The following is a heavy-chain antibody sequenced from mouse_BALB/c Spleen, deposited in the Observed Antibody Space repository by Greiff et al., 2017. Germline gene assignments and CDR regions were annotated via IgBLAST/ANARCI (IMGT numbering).Heavy chain of an antibody. CDR2: IDPETGGT. CDR3: ARSRPYFDY. Sequence: QVQLQQSGAELVRPGASVTLSCKASGYTFTDYEMHWVKQTPVHGLEWIGAIDPETGGTAYNQKFKGKATLTADKSSSTAYMELRSLTSEDSAVYYCARSRPYFDYWGQGTTLTVSS. J-gene: IGHJ2*01. CDR1: GYTFTDYE. V-gene: IGHV1-15*01.